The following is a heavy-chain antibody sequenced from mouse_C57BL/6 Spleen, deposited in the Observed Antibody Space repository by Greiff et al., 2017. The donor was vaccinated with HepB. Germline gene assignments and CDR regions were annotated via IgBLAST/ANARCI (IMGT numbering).Heavy chain of an antibody. CDR3: TRVYGDLGWFAY. V-gene: IGHV1-15*01. D-gene: IGHD2-13*01. Sequence: QVQLKQSGAELVRPGASVTLSCKASGYTFTDYEMHWVKQTPVHGLEWIGAIDPETGGTAYNQKFKGKAILTADKSSSTAYMELRSLTSEDSAVYYCTRVYGDLGWFAYWGQGTLVTVSA. CDR1: GYTFTDYE. CDR2: IDPETGGT. J-gene: IGHJ3*01.